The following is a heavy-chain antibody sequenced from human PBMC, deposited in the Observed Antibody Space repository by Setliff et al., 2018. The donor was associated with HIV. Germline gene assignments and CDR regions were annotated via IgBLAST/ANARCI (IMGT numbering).Heavy chain of an antibody. Sequence: GESLNISCKGSGYSFNNYWIAWVRQMPGKGLEWMGIIYPGDSNTRYSPSFQGQVTISADKSISTAYLQWSSLKASDIAMYYCARAYSSRWPYDAFDIWGRGTMVTVSS. D-gene: IGHD2-2*01. CDR1: GYSFNNYW. CDR2: IYPGDSNT. J-gene: IGHJ3*02. CDR3: ARAYSSRWPYDAFDI. V-gene: IGHV5-51*01.